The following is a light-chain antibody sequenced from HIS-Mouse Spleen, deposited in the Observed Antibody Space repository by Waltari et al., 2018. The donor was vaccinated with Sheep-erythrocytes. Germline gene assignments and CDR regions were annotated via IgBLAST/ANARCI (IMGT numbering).Light chain of an antibody. Sequence: SYELTQPPSVSVSPGQTASITCSGDKLGDKYACCYQQKPGQSPVLVIYQDSKRPSGIPERFSGSNSGNTATLTISGTQAMDEADYCCQAWDSSTAVFGGGTKLTVL. CDR3: QAWDSSTAV. V-gene: IGLV3-1*01. CDR2: QDS. CDR1: KLGDKY. J-gene: IGLJ2*01.